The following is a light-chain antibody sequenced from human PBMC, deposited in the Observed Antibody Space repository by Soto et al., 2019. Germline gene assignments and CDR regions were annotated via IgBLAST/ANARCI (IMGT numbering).Light chain of an antibody. CDR3: QQHENYPLT. CDR2: AAS. J-gene: IGKJ5*01. Sequence: DIQVSQSPSFLSASVGDRVTITCRASQGISSHLTWYQQEPGKAPKVLIYAASTLQSGVPSRFSGSGSGTEFPLTISSLPPEDFATYYCQQHENYPLTFGRGTRLEIK. V-gene: IGKV1-9*01. CDR1: QGISSH.